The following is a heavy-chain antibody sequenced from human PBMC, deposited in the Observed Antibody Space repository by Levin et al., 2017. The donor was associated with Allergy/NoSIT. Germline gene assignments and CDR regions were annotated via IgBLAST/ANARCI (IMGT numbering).Heavy chain of an antibody. D-gene: IGHD3-3*01. CDR1: GYTFTGYY. V-gene: IGHV1-2*02. J-gene: IGHJ4*02. Sequence: ASVKVSCKASGYTFTGYYLHWVRQAPGQGLEWMGWINTNSGGTNYAQKFQGRVTMTRDTSISTVYMELSRLRSDATAVLYCARLITIFGVPKGFDYWGQGTLVTVSS. CDR2: INTNSGGT. CDR3: ARLITIFGVPKGFDY.